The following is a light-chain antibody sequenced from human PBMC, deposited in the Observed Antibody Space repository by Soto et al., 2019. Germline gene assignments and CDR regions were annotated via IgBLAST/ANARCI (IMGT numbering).Light chain of an antibody. CDR1: QSISTY. V-gene: IGKV1-39*01. Sequence: DIQMTQSPSSLSASVGDRVTITCRASQSISTYLNWYQQNPGKAPKLLIYAASTLQSAVPSRFSGSGSGTDFTLTISSLQPEDFATYSCQQSYNTPWTFGQGTKVEI. CDR3: QQSYNTPWT. CDR2: AAS. J-gene: IGKJ1*01.